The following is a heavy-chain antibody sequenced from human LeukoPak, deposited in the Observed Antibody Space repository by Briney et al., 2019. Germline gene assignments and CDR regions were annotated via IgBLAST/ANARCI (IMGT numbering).Heavy chain of an antibody. J-gene: IGHJ4*02. CDR2: ISSSSSTI. Sequence: PGGSLRLSCAASGFTFSSYAMNWVRQAPGKGLEWVSYISSSSSTIYYADSVKGRFTISRDNAKNSLYLQMNSLRAEDTAVYYCARLSSGYSFDYWGQGTLVTVSS. CDR3: ARLSSGYSFDY. V-gene: IGHV3-48*01. D-gene: IGHD3-22*01. CDR1: GFTFSSYA.